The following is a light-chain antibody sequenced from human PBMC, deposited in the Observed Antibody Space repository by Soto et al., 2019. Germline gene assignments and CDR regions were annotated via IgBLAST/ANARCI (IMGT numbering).Light chain of an antibody. CDR1: QRIITY. CDR2: PIT. V-gene: IGKV1-39*01. Sequence: IQMTQSPSSLSASVGDRVTITCRASQRIITYLNWYQQKPGKAPKLLISPITTLQRGVLSRFSGIWARTDFTLTITGLQHEDFATNYCHQSYSTPYTFGQGTKLEIK. CDR3: HQSYSTPYT. J-gene: IGKJ2*01.